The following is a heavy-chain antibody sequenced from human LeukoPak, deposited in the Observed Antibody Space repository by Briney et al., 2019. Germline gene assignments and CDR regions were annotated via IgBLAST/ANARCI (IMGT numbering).Heavy chain of an antibody. D-gene: IGHD3-10*01. CDR1: GFTFSSYA. CDR3: ARGKRFMVRGAFFDP. J-gene: IGHJ5*02. Sequence: PGRSLGLSCAASGFTFSSYAMHWVRQAPGKGLEWVAVISYDGSNKYYADSVEGRFTISRDNSKNTLYLQMNSLRAEDTAVYYCARGKRFMVRGAFFDPWGQGTLVTVSS. CDR2: ISYDGSNK. V-gene: IGHV3-30*04.